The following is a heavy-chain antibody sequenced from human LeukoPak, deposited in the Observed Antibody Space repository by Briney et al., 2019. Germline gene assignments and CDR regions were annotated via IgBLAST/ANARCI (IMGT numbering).Heavy chain of an antibody. CDR1: GFTLSSYW. D-gene: IGHD2-2*01. Sequence: GGSLRLSCAASGFTLSSYWMSWVRQAPGKGLEGVANIKQDGSEKYYVDSGKGRFTISRDNAKNSLYLQMNSLRAEDTAVYYCAREIVVVPAATRWGQGTLVTVSS. V-gene: IGHV3-7*01. CDR3: AREIVVVPAATR. CDR2: IKQDGSEK. J-gene: IGHJ4*02.